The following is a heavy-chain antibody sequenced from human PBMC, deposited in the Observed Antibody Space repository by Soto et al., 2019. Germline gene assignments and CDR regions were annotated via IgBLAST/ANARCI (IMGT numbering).Heavy chain of an antibody. CDR2: INWNGGST. J-gene: IGHJ4*02. CDR3: ARVTTRNYDFWSGYEKQPYYFDY. Sequence: GGSLRLSCAASGFTFDDYGMSWVRQAPGKGLEWVSGINWNGGSTGYADSVKGRFTISRDNAKNSLYLQMNSLRAEDTALYHCARVTTRNYDFWSGYEKQPYYFDYRGQGTLVTVSS. D-gene: IGHD3-3*01. V-gene: IGHV3-20*01. CDR1: GFTFDDYG.